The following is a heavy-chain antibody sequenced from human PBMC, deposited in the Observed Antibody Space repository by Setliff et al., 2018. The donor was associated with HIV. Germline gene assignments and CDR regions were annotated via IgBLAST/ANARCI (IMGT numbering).Heavy chain of an antibody. D-gene: IGHD6-19*01. J-gene: IGHJ4*02. V-gene: IGHV4-34*01. CDR1: GGSFSGYY. CDR3: ARRSGWYDY. CDR2: INHSGST. Sequence: SETLSLTCAVYGGSFSGYYWSWIRQPPGKGLEWIGEINHSGSTNYNPSLKSRVTISVDTSKNQFSLKLSSVTAADTAVYYCARRSGWYDYWGQGILVTVSS.